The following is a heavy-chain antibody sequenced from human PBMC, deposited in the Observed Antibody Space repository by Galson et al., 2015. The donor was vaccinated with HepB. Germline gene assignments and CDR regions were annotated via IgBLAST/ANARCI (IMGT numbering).Heavy chain of an antibody. Sequence: SVKVSCKASGGTFSSYAISWVRQAPGQGLEWMGGIIPIFGTANYAQKFQGRVTITADKSTSTAYMELSSLRSEDTAVYYCARGLHRPSGYDFWSGDAFDIWGQGTMVTVSS. CDR2: IIPIFGTA. CDR3: ARGLHRPSGYDFWSGDAFDI. D-gene: IGHD3-3*01. V-gene: IGHV1-69*06. J-gene: IGHJ3*02. CDR1: GGTFSSYA.